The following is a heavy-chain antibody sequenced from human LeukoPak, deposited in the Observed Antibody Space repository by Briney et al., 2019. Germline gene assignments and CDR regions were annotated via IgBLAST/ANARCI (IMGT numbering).Heavy chain of an antibody. CDR2: ISGSGGST. V-gene: IGHV3-23*01. CDR1: GFTFSSYA. Sequence: PGGSLRLSCAASGFTFSSYAMSWVRQAPGKGLEWVSAISGSGGSTYYADSVKGRFTISRDNAKNSLYLQMNSLRAEDTAVYYCARDLRLGSYYYYYYMDVWGKGTTVTVSS. D-gene: IGHD2-15*01. CDR3: ARDLRLGSYYYYYYMDV. J-gene: IGHJ6*03.